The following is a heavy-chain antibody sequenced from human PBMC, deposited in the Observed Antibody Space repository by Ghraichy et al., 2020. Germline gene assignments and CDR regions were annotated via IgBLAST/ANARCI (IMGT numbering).Heavy chain of an antibody. J-gene: IGHJ4*02. CDR2: IYYSGST. CDR3: ARATQQWLVDYFDY. CDR1: GGSINSFY. D-gene: IGHD6-19*01. V-gene: IGHV4-59*01. Sequence: GTLRLSCTVSGGSINSFYWSWIRQPPGKGLEWIGYIYYSGSTTYNPSLRSRVTISVDTSKNQFSLKLSSVTAADTAVYYCARATQQWLVDYFDYWGQGTLVTVSS.